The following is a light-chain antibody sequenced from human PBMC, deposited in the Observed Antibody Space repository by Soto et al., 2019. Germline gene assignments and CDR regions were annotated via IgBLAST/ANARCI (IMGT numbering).Light chain of an antibody. Sequence: QSALTQPPSASGSPGQSVTISCTGTSSDVGGYNYVSWYQQHPGKAPKLMIYEVSKRPSGVPDRFSGSKSGNTASLTVSGLHAEDEADYYCSSYAGSTLVVFGGGTKVTVL. CDR1: SSDVGGYNY. CDR3: SSYAGSTLVV. V-gene: IGLV2-8*01. J-gene: IGLJ2*01. CDR2: EVS.